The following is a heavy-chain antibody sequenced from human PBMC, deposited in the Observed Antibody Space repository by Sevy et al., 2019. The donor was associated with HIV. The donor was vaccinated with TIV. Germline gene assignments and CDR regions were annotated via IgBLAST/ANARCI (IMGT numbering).Heavy chain of an antibody. J-gene: IGHJ4*01. CDR3: VKEGGGEGGDH. CDR2: IQYDGSNK. CDR1: GFGYSSYG. D-gene: IGHD2-21*01. Sequence: GSLRLSCAASGFGYSSYGMHWDRQAPGKGLEWVACIQYDGSNKDYADSVKGRFTISRDNSKNTLDLQMNSLRVEDTAVYYCVKEGGGEGGDHWGHGTLVTVSS. V-gene: IGHV3-30*02.